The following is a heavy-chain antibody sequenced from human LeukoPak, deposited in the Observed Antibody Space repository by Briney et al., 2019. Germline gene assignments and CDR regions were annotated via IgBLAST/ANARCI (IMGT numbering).Heavy chain of an antibody. CDR3: ARGTMFPYYFDY. Sequence: GGSLRLSCAASGFTFSSYEMHWVRQAPGKGLEWVSFISTSSSYIYYADSVKGRFIISRDNAKTSLSLQMNSLRAEDTAVYYCARGTMFPYYFDYWGQGTLVTVSS. V-gene: IGHV3-21*01. CDR1: GFTFSSYE. CDR2: ISTSSSYI. D-gene: IGHD3-10*02. J-gene: IGHJ4*02.